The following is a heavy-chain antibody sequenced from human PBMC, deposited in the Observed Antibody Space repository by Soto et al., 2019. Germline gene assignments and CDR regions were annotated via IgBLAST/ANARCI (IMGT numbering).Heavy chain of an antibody. CDR2: VYHSGST. CDR1: GGSIRTTNYF. J-gene: IGHJ5*02. V-gene: IGHV4-39*01. CDR3: ARDSGWFDP. Sequence: QLQLQESGPGLVRPSETLSLTCSVSGGSIRTTNYFWAWIRQPPGKGLEWIASVYHSGSTYYNPSLKSRATVSVDPSKNQFALTLSSASAADTALYYCARDSGWFDPWGQGTLVTVSS.